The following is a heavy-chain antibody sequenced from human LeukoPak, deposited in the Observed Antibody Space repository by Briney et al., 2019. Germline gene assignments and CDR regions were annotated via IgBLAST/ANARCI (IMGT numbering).Heavy chain of an antibody. CDR1: GYMFVNYG. V-gene: IGHV1-18*01. D-gene: IGHD3-10*01. CDR2: ISPYNRNT. CDR3: ARDGLGGSFAKISGRTQINGMDV. Sequence: ASVKVSCQASGYMFVNYGISWVRQAPGQGLEWMGWISPYNRNTHYPQKFQGRVTLTIDRSTSTAYMELRSLRPGDTAVYYCARDGLGGSFAKISGRTQINGMDVWGQGTTVTVAS. J-gene: IGHJ6*02.